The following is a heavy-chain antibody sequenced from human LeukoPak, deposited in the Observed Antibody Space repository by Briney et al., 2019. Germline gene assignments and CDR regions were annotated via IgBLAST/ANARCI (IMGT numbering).Heavy chain of an antibody. CDR1: GFTFSSYG. Sequence: GGSLRLSCAASGFTFSSYGMSWVRQAPGKGLEWVSAISGRGGSTYYADSVKGRFTISRDNSNNTLYLQMNSLRAEDTAVYYCAKDPLITMIVVVDYFDYWGQGTLVTVSS. D-gene: IGHD3-22*01. CDR3: AKDPLITMIVVVDYFDY. V-gene: IGHV3-23*01. J-gene: IGHJ4*02. CDR2: ISGRGGST.